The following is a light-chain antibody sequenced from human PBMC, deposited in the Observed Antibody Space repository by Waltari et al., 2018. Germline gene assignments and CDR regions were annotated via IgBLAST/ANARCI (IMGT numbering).Light chain of an antibody. J-gene: IGLJ2*01. CDR1: KLGDKY. CDR3: QAWDSLMI. V-gene: IGLV3-1*01. Sequence: SYELTQPPSVSVSPGQPASITCSGDKLGDKYVCWYQQKPGQSPLLIIYEDKKRPSGIPERFSGSNSGNTATLTISETQAMDEADYYCQAWDSLMIFGGGTKLTVL. CDR2: EDK.